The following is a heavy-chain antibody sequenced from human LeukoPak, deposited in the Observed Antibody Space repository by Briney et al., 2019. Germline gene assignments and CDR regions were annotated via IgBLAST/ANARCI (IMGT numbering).Heavy chain of an antibody. Sequence: ASVTVSFTASGYTFTGYYIHWVRQAPGQGLEWMGWINPKSGDTDSAQKFQGRVTMTRDTSISTAYMELSRLRSDDTAVYYCASLYYDSSGCFDYWGQGTLVTVSS. CDR2: INPKSGDT. D-gene: IGHD3-22*01. J-gene: IGHJ4*02. CDR3: ASLYYDSSGCFDY. V-gene: IGHV1-2*02. CDR1: GYTFTGYY.